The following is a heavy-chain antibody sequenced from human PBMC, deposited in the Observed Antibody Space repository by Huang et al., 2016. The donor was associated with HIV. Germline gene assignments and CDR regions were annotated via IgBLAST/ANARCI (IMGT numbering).Heavy chain of an antibody. CDR2: IYYSGST. J-gene: IGHJ4*02. Sequence: QLQLQESGPGLVKPSETLSLTCTVSGGSISTSGYYWGWIRQPPGKGLEWIGIIYYSGSTSYNPSLKSRVTISVDTSKSQFSLKLSSVTAADTAVYYCARQDTSGWYADPYYFDYWGQGTLVTVSS. CDR3: ARQDTSGWYADPYYFDY. CDR1: GGSISTSGYY. D-gene: IGHD6-19*01. V-gene: IGHV4-39*01.